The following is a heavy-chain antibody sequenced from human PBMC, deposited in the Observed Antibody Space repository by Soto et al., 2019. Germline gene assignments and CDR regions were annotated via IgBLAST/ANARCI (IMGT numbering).Heavy chain of an antibody. J-gene: IGHJ4*02. Sequence: PGESLKISCQGSGYTFSTHWIGWVRQMPGKGLEWMAIIYPGDSDSRYSPTLQGQVTISADTSTRTAYLHWNSLQASDSAIYFCARRGRDWNYPGHYFDYWGQGTLVTVSS. D-gene: IGHD1-7*01. CDR1: GYTFSTHW. CDR2: IYPGDSDS. V-gene: IGHV5-51*01. CDR3: ARRGRDWNYPGHYFDY.